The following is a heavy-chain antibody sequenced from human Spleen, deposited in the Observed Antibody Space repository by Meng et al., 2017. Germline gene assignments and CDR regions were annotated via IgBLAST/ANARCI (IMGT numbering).Heavy chain of an antibody. CDR1: GFTFSRYW. Sequence: GESLKISCGASGFTFSRYWMTWVRQAPGKGLEWVSYISDSGSSIYYADSVQGRFTISRDNAKNSLYLQMSSLRAEDTAVYYCARDLSNEGSYIYYGMDVWGQGTTVTVSS. V-gene: IGHV3-48*03. D-gene: IGHD1-26*01. J-gene: IGHJ6*02. CDR3: ARDLSNEGSYIYYGMDV. CDR2: ISDSGSSI.